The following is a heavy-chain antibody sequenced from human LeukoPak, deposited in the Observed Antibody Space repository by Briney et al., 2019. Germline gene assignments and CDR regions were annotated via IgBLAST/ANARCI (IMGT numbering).Heavy chain of an antibody. CDR3: ARGDYYFDY. J-gene: IGHJ4*02. CDR1: GGSISSYY. V-gene: IGHV4-59*01. CDR2: IYYSGST. Sequence: PSETHSVTCTVSGGSISSYYWSWIRQPPGKGLEWIGYIYYSGSTNYNPSLKSRVTISVDTSKNQFSLKLSSVTAADTAVYYCARGDYYFDYWGQGTLVTVSS.